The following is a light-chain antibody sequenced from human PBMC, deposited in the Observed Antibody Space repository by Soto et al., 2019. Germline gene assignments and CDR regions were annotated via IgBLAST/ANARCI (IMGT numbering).Light chain of an antibody. CDR1: SIDVGGYNY. Sequence: QSALTQPASVSGSPGQSITISCTGTSIDVGGYNYVSWYQQHPGKAPKLMIYDVSDRPSGVSNRFSGSKSGNTASLTISGLQAEDEDDYYCNSYTASSTLWVFGGGTKLTVL. CDR3: NSYTASSTLWV. CDR2: DVS. V-gene: IGLV2-14*01. J-gene: IGLJ3*02.